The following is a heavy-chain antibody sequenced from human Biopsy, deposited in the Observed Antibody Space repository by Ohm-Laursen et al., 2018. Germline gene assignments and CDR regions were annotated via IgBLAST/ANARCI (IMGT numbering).Heavy chain of an antibody. CDR2: IDWDDAK. J-gene: IGHJ6*02. CDR1: GFSVNTRGMS. D-gene: IGHD2-21*01. V-gene: IGHV2-70*16. CDR3: ARIPIPIFSAALVYRHRRHLQGLDA. Sequence: TQTLTLTCTLSGFSVNTRGMSVTWIRQPPGKALEWLARIDWDDAKFYSASLKSRLTISKGTSGNHVVLTLSDVDPVDTGTYYCARIPIPIFSAALVYRHRRHLQGLDAWGQGTTVTVFS.